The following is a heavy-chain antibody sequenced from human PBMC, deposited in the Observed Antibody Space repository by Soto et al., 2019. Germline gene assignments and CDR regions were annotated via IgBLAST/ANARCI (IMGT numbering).Heavy chain of an antibody. D-gene: IGHD3-3*01. Sequence: QLHLVQSGAVVKKPGASVTVSCSASGYPVTAYYMHWVRQAPGRGLEWMGGINPATGAAKYTQTFQGRVTMPRDTSTMTVFMELSGLTSGDTAVFYCARGGGVGVAGSAAFDMWGQGTLVTVSS. J-gene: IGHJ3*02. CDR3: ARGGGVGVAGSAAFDM. V-gene: IGHV1-2*02. CDR1: GYPVTAYY. CDR2: INPATGAA.